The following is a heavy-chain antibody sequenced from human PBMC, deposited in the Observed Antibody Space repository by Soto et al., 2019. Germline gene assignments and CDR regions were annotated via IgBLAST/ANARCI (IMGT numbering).Heavy chain of an antibody. V-gene: IGHV4-59*01. Sequence: QVQLQESGPGLVKPSETLSLTCTVSGGSISSYYWSWIRQPPGKGLEWIGYIYYSGSTNYNPSLQCRVSISVDTSKNQFSLKLSSVTAADTAVYYCARVLLGYCSSTSCSDWYFDLWGRGTLVTVSS. CDR2: IYYSGST. CDR3: ARVLLGYCSSTSCSDWYFDL. J-gene: IGHJ2*01. CDR1: GGSISSYY. D-gene: IGHD2-2*01.